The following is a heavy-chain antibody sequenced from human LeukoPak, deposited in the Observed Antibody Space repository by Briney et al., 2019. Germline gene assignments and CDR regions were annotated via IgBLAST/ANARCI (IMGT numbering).Heavy chain of an antibody. V-gene: IGHV3-33*01. CDR2: IWFDGSKE. CDR3: ATSGLVRGGDDY. J-gene: IGHJ4*02. Sequence: PGGSLRLSCAASGFTFRSYGMHWVRQAPGKGLEWVAVIWFDGSKEYYADSAKGRFTISRDNPKNTVYLQMNSLRAEDTALYYCATSGLVRGGDDYWGQGTLVTVSS. CDR1: GFTFRSYG. D-gene: IGHD3-10*01.